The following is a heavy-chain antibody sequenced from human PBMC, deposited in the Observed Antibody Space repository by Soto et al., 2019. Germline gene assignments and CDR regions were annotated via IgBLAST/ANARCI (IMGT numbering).Heavy chain of an antibody. CDR3: AKVASRSSGHSDYFVH. CDR2: ITWNGVNI. V-gene: IGHV3-9*01. CDR1: GFTFDDFA. D-gene: IGHD6-19*01. Sequence: EVQLVESGGGLVPPGRSLRLSCAASGFTFDDFAMHWVRQAPGKGLEWVSSITWNGVNIGYADSVKGRFTISRDNAKNSLYLHMNNLRPEDTALYYCAKVASRSSGHSDYFVHWGQVTLVTVSS. J-gene: IGHJ1*01.